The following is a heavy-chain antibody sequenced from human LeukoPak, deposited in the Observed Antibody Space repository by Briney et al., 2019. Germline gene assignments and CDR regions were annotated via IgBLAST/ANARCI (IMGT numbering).Heavy chain of an antibody. Sequence: SETLSLTCTVSGGSISSYYWSWIRQPPGKGLGWIGYIYYSGSTNYNPSLKSRVTISVDTSKNQFSLKLSSVTAADTAVYYCARVKREIQLWFFAFDIWGQGTMVTVSS. CDR3: ARVKREIQLWFFAFDI. CDR2: IYYSGST. CDR1: GGSISSYY. D-gene: IGHD5-18*01. V-gene: IGHV4-59*01. J-gene: IGHJ3*02.